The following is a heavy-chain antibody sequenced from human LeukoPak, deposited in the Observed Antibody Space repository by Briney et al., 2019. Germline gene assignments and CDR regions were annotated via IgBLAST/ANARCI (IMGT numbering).Heavy chain of an antibody. V-gene: IGHV1-69*13. D-gene: IGHD5-24*01. CDR1: GGTFSSYA. CDR3: ARGGKDGYNCGYMVV. CDR2: IIPIFGTA. J-gene: IGHJ6*03. Sequence: SVKVSCKASGGTFSSYAISWVRQATGQGLEWMGGIIPIFGTANYAQKFQGRVTITADESTSTAYMELSSLRSEDTAVYYCARGGKDGYNCGYMVVWGKGTTVTISS.